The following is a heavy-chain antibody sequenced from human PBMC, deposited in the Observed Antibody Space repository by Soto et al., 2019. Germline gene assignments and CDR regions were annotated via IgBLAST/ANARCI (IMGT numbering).Heavy chain of an antibody. CDR1: GGSISSYY. Sequence: SETLSLTCTASGGSISSYYWSWIRQPPGKGLEWIGYIYYSGSTNYNSSLKRRVTISVDTSKNQLSLKLSSVTAADTAVYYCARATYYYDSSGYYGYYFDYWGQGTLVTVSS. CDR3: ARATYYYDSSGYYGYYFDY. D-gene: IGHD3-22*01. V-gene: IGHV4-59*01. J-gene: IGHJ4*02. CDR2: IYYSGST.